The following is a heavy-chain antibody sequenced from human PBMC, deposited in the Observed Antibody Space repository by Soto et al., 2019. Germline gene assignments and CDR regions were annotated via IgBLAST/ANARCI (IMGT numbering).Heavy chain of an antibody. CDR2: ISAYNGNT. J-gene: IGHJ6*02. CDR1: GYPFTSYG. D-gene: IGHD6-6*01. Sequence: GGSVKVSFKACGYPFTSYGISLVRQAPGQGVEWMGWISAYNGNTNYAQKLQGRVTMTTDTSTSTAYMELRSLRSDDTAMYYCARFEYSSSSEGYYYYGMDVWGQGTTVTVSS. V-gene: IGHV1-18*04. CDR3: ARFEYSSSSEGYYYYGMDV.